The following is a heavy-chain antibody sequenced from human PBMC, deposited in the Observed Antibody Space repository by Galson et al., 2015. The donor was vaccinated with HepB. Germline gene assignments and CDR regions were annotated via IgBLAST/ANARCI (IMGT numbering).Heavy chain of an antibody. CDR1: GGSFSGYY. CDR2: INHSGST. Sequence: TLSLTCAVYGGSFSGYYWSWIRQPPGKGLEWIGEINHSGSTNYNPSLKSRVTISVDTSKNQFSLKLSSVTAADTAVYYCAREEAVVTEGPSAFDIWGQGTMVTVSS. V-gene: IGHV4-34*01. J-gene: IGHJ3*02. D-gene: IGHD4-23*01. CDR3: AREEAVVTEGPSAFDI.